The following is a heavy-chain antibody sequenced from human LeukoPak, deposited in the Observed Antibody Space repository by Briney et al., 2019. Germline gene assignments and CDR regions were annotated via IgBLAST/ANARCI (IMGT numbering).Heavy chain of an antibody. Sequence: KTSETLSLTCTVSGGSISSSSFSWGWIRQPPGKGLEWIGSIYYSGSTYYNPSLKSRVTISVDTSRNHFSLKLSSVTAADTAVYYCASELGATHAFDIWGQGTMVTVSS. CDR1: GGSISSSSFS. D-gene: IGHD1-26*01. J-gene: IGHJ3*02. CDR2: IYYSGST. V-gene: IGHV4-39*02. CDR3: ASELGATHAFDI.